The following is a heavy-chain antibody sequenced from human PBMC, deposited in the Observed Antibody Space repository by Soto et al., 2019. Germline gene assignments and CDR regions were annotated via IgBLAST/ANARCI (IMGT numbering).Heavy chain of an antibody. V-gene: IGHV4-59*01. Sequence: SETLSLTCTVSGGSISSYYWSWVRQPPGRGLEWIGYIYFRGTTNYNPSLKSRVTMSADTSKNQFSLKLNSVTAADTAVYYCAKSPVMYYYDSSGYYHYYYWSQGTLVTVSS. CDR3: AKSPVMYYYDSSGYYHYYY. D-gene: IGHD3-22*01. J-gene: IGHJ4*02. CDR1: GGSISSYY. CDR2: IYFRGTT.